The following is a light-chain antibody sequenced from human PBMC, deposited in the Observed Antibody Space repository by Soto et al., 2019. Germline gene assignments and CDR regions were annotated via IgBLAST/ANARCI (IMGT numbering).Light chain of an antibody. CDR3: QQFNVWHRT. V-gene: IGKV3-15*01. Sequence: IVITQSPATLSVSPGERATLSCRASQSVGSNLAWYKQRPGQAHGLLIYGASTRATDIPARFSCSGSGTEFALTINSHQSEDFAVDFCQQFNVWHRTFGQGTKVDIK. J-gene: IGKJ1*01. CDR2: GAS. CDR1: QSVGSN.